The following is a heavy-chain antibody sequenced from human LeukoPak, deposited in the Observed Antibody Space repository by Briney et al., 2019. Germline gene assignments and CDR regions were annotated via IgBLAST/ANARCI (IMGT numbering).Heavy chain of an antibody. CDR3: ARVTTTVTTVYFDY. V-gene: IGHV3-53*01. J-gene: IGHJ4*02. Sequence: PGGSLRLSCAASGFTVSSNYMSWVRQAPGKGLEWVSVIYSGGSTYYADSVKGRFTISRDNSKNTLYLQMNSLRAEDTAVHYCARVTTTVTTVYFDYWGQGTLVTVSS. CDR1: GFTVSSNY. D-gene: IGHD4-17*01. CDR2: IYSGGST.